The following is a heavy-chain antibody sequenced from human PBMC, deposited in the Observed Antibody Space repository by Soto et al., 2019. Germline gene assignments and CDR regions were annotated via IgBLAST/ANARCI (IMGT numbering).Heavy chain of an antibody. CDR2: IKQDGSEK. CDR1: GFTFSTYW. CDR3: ARDSSASTVTHPRGQIYYYGLDV. V-gene: IGHV3-7*01. Sequence: EVQLVESGGGLVQPGGSLRLSCAASGFTFSTYWMSWVRQTPGKGLEWVANIKQDGSEKYYVDSVKGRFTISRDNAKNSLSLQVSSLRDEDTAVYYCARDSSASTVTHPRGQIYYYGLDVWGQGTMVTVSS. J-gene: IGHJ6*02. D-gene: IGHD4-4*01.